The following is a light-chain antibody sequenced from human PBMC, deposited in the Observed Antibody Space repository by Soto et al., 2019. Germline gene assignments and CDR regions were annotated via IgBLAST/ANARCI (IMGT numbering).Light chain of an antibody. V-gene: IGLV1-44*01. CDR3: ATRDDSLNGWV. Sequence: QSVLTQPPSAXXXXXXXXXLSCSGRSSNIGSKTVYWFHQLPGTAPKLLIYSNNRRPSGVPDRFSGSKSGTSASLAISGLQSEDEADYYCATRDDSLNGWVFGGGTKVTVL. J-gene: IGLJ3*02. CDR2: SNN. CDR1: SSNIGSKT.